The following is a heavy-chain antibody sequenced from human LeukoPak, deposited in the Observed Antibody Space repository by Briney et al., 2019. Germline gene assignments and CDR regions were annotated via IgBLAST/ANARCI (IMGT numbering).Heavy chain of an antibody. D-gene: IGHD2-2*01. CDR1: GGTFISYA. CDR3: ASTQTVSFVVVPAFNWFDP. V-gene: IGHV1-69*13. CDR2: IIPIFGTA. Sequence: SVKVSCKASGGTFISYAISWVRQAPGQGLEWMGGIIPIFGTANYAQKFQGRVTITADESTSTAYMELSSLRSEDTAVYYCASTQTVSFVVVPAFNWFDPWGQGTLATVSS. J-gene: IGHJ5*02.